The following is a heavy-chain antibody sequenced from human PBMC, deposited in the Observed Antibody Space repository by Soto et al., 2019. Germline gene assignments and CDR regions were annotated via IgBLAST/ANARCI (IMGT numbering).Heavy chain of an antibody. V-gene: IGHV1-18*01. CDR1: GYSFSDYG. Sequence: GASVKVSCKASGYSFSDYGISWVRQAPGQGLEWMGWISAYNGNTNYAQKLQGRVTMTTDTSTSTAYMELRSLRSDDTAVYYCARDYLLRPNTFDYWGQGTLVTVSS. J-gene: IGHJ4*02. CDR3: ARDYLLRPNTFDY. D-gene: IGHD3-22*01. CDR2: ISAYNGNT.